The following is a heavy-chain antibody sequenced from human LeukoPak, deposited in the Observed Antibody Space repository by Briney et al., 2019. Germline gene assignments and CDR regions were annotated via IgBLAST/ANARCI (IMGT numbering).Heavy chain of an antibody. CDR2: IYTSGST. J-gene: IGHJ5*02. V-gene: IGHV4-39*07. D-gene: IGHD1-14*01. Sequence: SETLSLTCTVSGGSISSSSYYWGWICQPPGKGLEWIGRIYTSGSTNYNPSLKSRVTMSVDTSKNQFSLKLSSVTAADTAVYYCARGGNRNWFDPWGQGTLVTVSS. CDR3: ARGGNRNWFDP. CDR1: GGSISSSSYY.